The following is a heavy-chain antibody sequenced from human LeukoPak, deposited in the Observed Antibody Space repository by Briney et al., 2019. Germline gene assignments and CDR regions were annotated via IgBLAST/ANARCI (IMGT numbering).Heavy chain of an antibody. D-gene: IGHD3-22*01. CDR3: ARVDSSGYYPDY. V-gene: IGHV4-34*01. Sequence: PSETLSLTCAVYGGSSSGNYWSWIRKPPGKGLKWIGEINHSGSTNYNPSLKSRVTISVDTSKNQFSLKLSSVTAADTAVYYCARVDSSGYYPDYWGQGTLVTVSS. CDR2: INHSGST. CDR1: GGSSSGNY. J-gene: IGHJ4*02.